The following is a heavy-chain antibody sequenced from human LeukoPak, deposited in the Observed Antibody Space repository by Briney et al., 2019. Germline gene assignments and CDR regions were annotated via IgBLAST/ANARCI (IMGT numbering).Heavy chain of an antibody. CDR2: IYSGGST. Sequence: GGSLRLSCAASGFTVSSNYMSWVRQAPGKGLEWVSVIYSGGSTYYADSVKGRFTISRDNSKNTLYLQMNSLRAGDTAVYYYARGQQLARPGPYYYYGMDVWGQGTTVTVSS. J-gene: IGHJ6*02. V-gene: IGHV3-66*01. CDR1: GFTVSSNY. D-gene: IGHD6-13*01. CDR3: ARGQQLARPGPYYYYGMDV.